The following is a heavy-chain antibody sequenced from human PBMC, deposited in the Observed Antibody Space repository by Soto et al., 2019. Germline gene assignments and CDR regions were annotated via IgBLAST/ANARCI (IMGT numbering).Heavy chain of an antibody. V-gene: IGHV4-59*01. D-gene: IGHD3-10*01. CDR1: GGSISSYY. Sequence: QVQLQESGPGLVKPSETLSLTCTVSGGSISSYYWSWIRQPPGKGLEWIGYIYYSGSTNYNPSLNRRVTISVATSTSPFSLKLSSVTAADRAVYFCARDRAGGSGSFESCYYGMDVWGQGTTVTVSS. CDR3: ARDRAGGSGSFESCYYGMDV. CDR2: IYYSGST. J-gene: IGHJ6*02.